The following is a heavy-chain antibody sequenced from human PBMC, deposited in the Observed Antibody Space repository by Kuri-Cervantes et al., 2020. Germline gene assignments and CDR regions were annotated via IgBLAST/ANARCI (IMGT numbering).Heavy chain of an antibody. Sequence: GSLRLSCAVYGGSFSGYYWSWIRQPPEKGLEWIGEINHSRSTNYNPSLKSRVTISVDTSKKQFSLKVSSVTAADTAVYYCARGFRPYYYDSSGYSYYFDYWGQGTLVTVSS. CDR2: INHSRST. V-gene: IGHV4-34*01. CDR3: ARGFRPYYYDSSGYSYYFDY. D-gene: IGHD3-22*01. CDR1: GGSFSGYY. J-gene: IGHJ4*02.